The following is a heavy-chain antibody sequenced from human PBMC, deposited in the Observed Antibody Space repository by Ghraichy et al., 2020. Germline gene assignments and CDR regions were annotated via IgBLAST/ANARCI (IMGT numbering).Heavy chain of an antibody. D-gene: IGHD1-1*01. J-gene: IGHJ5*01. CDR1: GDSVSSGGST. V-gene: IGHV6-1*01. CDR3: ARSLSSNQLTRNWLDS. CDR2: TYYRSKWYS. Sequence: SQTLSLTCVISGDSVSSGGSTWNWIRQSPSRGLEWLGRTYYRSKWYSDYPVSLKSRLTINPDTSTNQFSLQLNSVTPEDTALYFCARSLSSNQLTRNWLDSWGQGTLVTVSS.